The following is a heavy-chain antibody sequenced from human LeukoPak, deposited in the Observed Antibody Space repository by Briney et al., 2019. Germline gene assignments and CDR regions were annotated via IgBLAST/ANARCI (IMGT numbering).Heavy chain of an antibody. CDR3: ARQTGSGLFILP. V-gene: IGHV4-39*01. Sequence: KPSETLSLTCTVSGGSISSSTYYGGWIRQPPGKGLEWIGSIFYSGNTYYNPSLKSRVTISIDTSKNQFSLKLTSVTAADTAVYYCARQTGSGLFILPGGQGTLVTVSS. D-gene: IGHD3/OR15-3a*01. CDR2: IFYSGNT. CDR1: GGSISSSTYY. J-gene: IGHJ4*02.